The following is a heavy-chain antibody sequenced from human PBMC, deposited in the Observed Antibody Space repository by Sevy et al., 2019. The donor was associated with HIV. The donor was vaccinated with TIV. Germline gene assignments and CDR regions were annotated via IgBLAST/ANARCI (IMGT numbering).Heavy chain of an antibody. CDR1: GFNFRNFW. J-gene: IGHJ5*02. Sequence: GGSLRLSCVASGFNFRNFWMSWVRQAPGKGLESVADIKQDGSEAYYVDSVKGRFTISRDNAKNSLYLQMNSLRDEDTAMYFCVRDKEVGASILDAWCQGTPVTVSS. CDR3: VRDKEVGASILDA. V-gene: IGHV3-7*03. D-gene: IGHD1-26*01. CDR2: IKQDGSEA.